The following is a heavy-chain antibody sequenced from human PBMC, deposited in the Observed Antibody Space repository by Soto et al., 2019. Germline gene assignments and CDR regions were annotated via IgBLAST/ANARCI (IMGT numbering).Heavy chain of an antibody. CDR3: ARDRWGSGNLDY. CDR2: IGAYNGNT. Sequence: ASVKVSCKASGYTFTSYGISWVRQAPGQGLERMGWIGAYNGNTNYAQKVQGRVTLTTDTSTSTASMELRSLRSDDTAVYYCARDRWGSGNLDYWGQGTLVTVSS. V-gene: IGHV1-18*04. J-gene: IGHJ4*02. D-gene: IGHD7-27*01. CDR1: GYTFTSYG.